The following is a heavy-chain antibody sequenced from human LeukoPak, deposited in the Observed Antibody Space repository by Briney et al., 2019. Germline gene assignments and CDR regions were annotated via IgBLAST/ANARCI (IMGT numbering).Heavy chain of an antibody. D-gene: IGHD7-27*01. CDR2: IYSGGST. V-gene: IGHV3-66*01. CDR1: GFTFSTYA. J-gene: IGHJ2*01. CDR3: ARDLGLYWYFDL. Sequence: GGSLRLSCAASGFTFSTYAMTWVRQSPGKGLEWVSVIYSGGSTYYADSLKGRFSISRDNSKNTLYLQMNSLRAEDTAVYYCARDLGLYWYFDLWGRGTLVTVSS.